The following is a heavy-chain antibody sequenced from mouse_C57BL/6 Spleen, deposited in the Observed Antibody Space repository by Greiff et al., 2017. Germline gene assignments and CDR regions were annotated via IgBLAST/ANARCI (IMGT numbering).Heavy chain of an antibody. D-gene: IGHD1-1*01. Sequence: QVQLKESGAELARPGASVKLSCKASGYTFTSYGISWVKQRTGQGLEWIGEIYPRSGNTYYNEKFKGKATLTADKSSSTAYMELRSLTSEDSAVYFCATYYYGSSYVGWYFDVWGTGTTVTVSS. CDR2: IYPRSGNT. CDR1: GYTFTSYG. J-gene: IGHJ1*03. CDR3: ATYYYGSSYVGWYFDV. V-gene: IGHV1-81*01.